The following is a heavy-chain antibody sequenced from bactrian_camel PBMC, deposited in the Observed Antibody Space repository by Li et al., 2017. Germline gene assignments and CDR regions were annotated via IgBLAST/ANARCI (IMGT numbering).Heavy chain of an antibody. J-gene: IGHJ4*01. CDR2: VEDNGITRESIS. CDR3: AAAFLLPTVVARLTASSWLY. CDR1: GYTYSSHC. D-gene: IGHD6*01. Sequence: QLVESGGGSVQAGGSLRLSCVASGYTYSSHCMGWFRQAPGKEREAVAAVEDNGITRESISSYTDTVKGRFIISHEGNTVYLEMNNLKPEDTAMYYCAAAFLLPTVVARLTASSWLYWGQGTQVTVS. V-gene: IGHV3S53*01.